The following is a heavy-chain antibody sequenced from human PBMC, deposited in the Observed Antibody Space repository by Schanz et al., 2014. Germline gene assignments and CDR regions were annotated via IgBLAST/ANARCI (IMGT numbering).Heavy chain of an antibody. Sequence: QVQLVQSGAEVKKPGASVKVSCKASGGTFSSDTFSWVRQAPGQGLEWMGRIVPIAGITNYAQRCQGRVTITADKSSDTAYMELSSLRYEDTALYYCARGTMPGTFDIWGRGTMVTVSS. CDR2: IVPIAGIT. J-gene: IGHJ3*02. V-gene: IGHV1-69*09. D-gene: IGHD2-2*01. CDR3: ARGTMPGTFDI. CDR1: GGTFSSDT.